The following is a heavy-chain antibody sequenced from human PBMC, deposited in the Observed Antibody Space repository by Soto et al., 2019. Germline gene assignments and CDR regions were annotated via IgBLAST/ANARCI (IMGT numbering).Heavy chain of an antibody. V-gene: IGHV3-20*02. D-gene: IGHD2-2*01. J-gene: IGHJ6*02. Sequence: EVQLVESGGGVVRPGGSLRLSFAASGFTFDDYGMSWVRQAPGKGLEWVSGINWNGGSTGYADSVKGRFTISRDNAKNSLYLQMNSLRAEETALYHCARDEWDIVVVCYYYGMDVWGQGTTVTVSS. CDR2: INWNGGST. CDR3: ARDEWDIVVVCYYYGMDV. CDR1: GFTFDDYG.